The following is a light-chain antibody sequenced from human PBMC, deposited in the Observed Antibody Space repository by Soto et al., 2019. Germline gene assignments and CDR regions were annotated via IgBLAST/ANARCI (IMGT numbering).Light chain of an antibody. CDR2: AAS. Sequence: DIQMTQSPSSLSASVGDRVTITCRASQSITSYLNWYQQKPGKAPNLLIYAASSLQSGVPSRFSGSGSGTDFTLPISSLQPEDFATYFCQQRYSTPWTFGQGTKVEIK. V-gene: IGKV1-39*01. J-gene: IGKJ1*01. CDR3: QQRYSTPWT. CDR1: QSITSY.